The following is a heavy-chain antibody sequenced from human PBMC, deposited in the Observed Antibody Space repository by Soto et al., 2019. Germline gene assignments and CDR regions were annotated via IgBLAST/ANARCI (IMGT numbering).Heavy chain of an antibody. V-gene: IGHV4-61*01. D-gene: IGHD1-7*01. CDR2: IYYSGGT. CDR3: AREQLELLQYYYGMDV. CDR1: GGSVSSGSYY. J-gene: IGHJ6*02. Sequence: SETLSLTCTVSGGSVSSGSYYWSWIRQPPGKGLEWIGYIYYSGGTNYNPSLKSRVTISVDTSKNQFSLKLSSVTAADTAVYYCAREQLELLQYYYGMDVWGQGTTVTVSS.